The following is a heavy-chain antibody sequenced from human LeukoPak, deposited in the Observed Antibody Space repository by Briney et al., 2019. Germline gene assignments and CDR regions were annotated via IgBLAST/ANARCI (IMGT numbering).Heavy chain of an antibody. Sequence: ASVKVSCKASGYTFTSYDINWVRQATGQGLEWMGWMNPNSGSTGYAQKFQGRVTITRNTSISTAYMELSGLRSEDTAVYYCARGRSTGHPYYFEYWGQGTLVTVSS. J-gene: IGHJ4*02. CDR2: MNPNSGST. V-gene: IGHV1-8*03. CDR3: ARGRSTGHPYYFEY. CDR1: GYTFTSYD.